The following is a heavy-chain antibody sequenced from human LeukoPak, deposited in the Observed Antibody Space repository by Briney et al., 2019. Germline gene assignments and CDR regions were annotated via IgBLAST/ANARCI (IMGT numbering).Heavy chain of an antibody. CDR3: GAYRTLDDAFDI. CDR2: RYHSGGT. D-gene: IGHD1-14*01. Sequence: GSLRLSCAASGFTFSSYGMSWVRQPLGKGLEWIGDRYHSGGTNYNPSLKSRVTISVDTSKNQFSLELNSVTAADTAVYYCGAYRTLDDAFDIWGQGTLVTVSS. CDR1: GFTFSSYGM. J-gene: IGHJ3*02. V-gene: IGHV4-4*02.